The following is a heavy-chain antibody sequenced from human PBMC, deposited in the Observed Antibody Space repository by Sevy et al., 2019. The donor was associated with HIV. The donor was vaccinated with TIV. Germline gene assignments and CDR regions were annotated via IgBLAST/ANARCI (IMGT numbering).Heavy chain of an antibody. CDR3: ARGPPDGSYDYFDY. CDR1: GFTFSSYN. V-gene: IGHV3-21*06. J-gene: IGHJ4*02. D-gene: IGHD1-26*01. Sequence: GGSLRLSCAASGFTFSSYNMNWVRQAPGKGLEWVSSISGSSNYIYYAESVKGRFVISRDNAKNTLYLQMNSLRADDTAVYYCARGPPDGSYDYFDYWGQGTLVTVSS. CDR2: ISGSSNYI.